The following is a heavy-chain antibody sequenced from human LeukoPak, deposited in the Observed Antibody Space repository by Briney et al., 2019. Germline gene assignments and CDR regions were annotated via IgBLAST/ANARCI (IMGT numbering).Heavy chain of an antibody. D-gene: IGHD3-22*01. CDR3: ARDRRYYDSSGPSSW. J-gene: IGHJ4*02. Sequence: ASVKVSCKASGYTFTGYYMHWVRQAPGQGLEWMGWINPNSGGTNYAQKFQGRVTMTRDTSISTAYMELSRLRSDDTAVYYCARDRRYYDSSGPSSWWGQGTLVTVSS. CDR1: GYTFTGYY. CDR2: INPNSGGT. V-gene: IGHV1-2*02.